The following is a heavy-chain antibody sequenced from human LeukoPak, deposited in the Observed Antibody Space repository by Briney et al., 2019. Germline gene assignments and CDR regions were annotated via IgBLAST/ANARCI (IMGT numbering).Heavy chain of an antibody. CDR3: ARESRRYCSSTSCYSVY. Sequence: GGSLRLSCAASGFTFSSYSMNWVRQAPGKGLEWVSYISSSSSTIYYADSVKGRFTTSRDNAKNSLYLQMNSLRAEDTAVYYCARESRRYCSSTSCYSVYWGQGTLVTVSS. CDR1: GFTFSSYS. V-gene: IGHV3-48*01. D-gene: IGHD2-2*01. J-gene: IGHJ4*02. CDR2: ISSSSSTI.